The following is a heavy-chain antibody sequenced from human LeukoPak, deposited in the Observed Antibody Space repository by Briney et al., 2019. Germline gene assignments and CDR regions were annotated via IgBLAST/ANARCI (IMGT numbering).Heavy chain of an antibody. CDR3: ARTAMGHYCSSTSCLDSQTNDY. CDR1: GGSISSYY. CDR2: IYYSGST. J-gene: IGHJ4*02. V-gene: IGHV4-59*01. D-gene: IGHD2-2*01. Sequence: SETLSLTCTVSGGSISSYYWSWIRQPPGKGLEWIGYIYYSGSTNYNPSLRSRVTISVDTSKNQFSLKLSSVTAADTAVYYCARTAMGHYCSSTSCLDSQTNDYWGQGTLVTVSS.